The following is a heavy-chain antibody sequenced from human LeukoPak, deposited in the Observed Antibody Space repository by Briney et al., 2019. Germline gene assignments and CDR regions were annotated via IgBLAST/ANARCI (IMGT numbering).Heavy chain of an antibody. CDR1: GFTFSRYW. CDR2: INNDGSST. V-gene: IGHV3-74*01. D-gene: IGHD2-2*01. J-gene: IGHJ4*02. Sequence: GGSLRLSCAASGFTFSRYWMHWVRHAPGKGLVWVSHINNDGSSTNYADSVKGRFTISRDNAKNTLYLQMNSLRAEDTAIYYCATSRTFDYWGQGTLVTVSS. CDR3: ATSRTFDY.